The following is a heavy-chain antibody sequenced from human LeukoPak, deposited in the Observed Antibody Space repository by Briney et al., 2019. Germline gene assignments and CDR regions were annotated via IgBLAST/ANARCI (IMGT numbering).Heavy chain of an antibody. CDR1: GYTFTVYY. D-gene: IGHD2-15*01. J-gene: IGHJ6*02. Sequence: SVKVSFKASGYTFTVYYMHWVRQAPGQGLEWMGWINPNSGGTNYAQKFQGRVTMTRDTAISTAYMELSRLRSDDTAVYYCARDVATPCEFYYYGMDVWGQGTTVTVSS. CDR2: INPNSGGT. CDR3: ARDVATPCEFYYYGMDV. V-gene: IGHV1-2*02.